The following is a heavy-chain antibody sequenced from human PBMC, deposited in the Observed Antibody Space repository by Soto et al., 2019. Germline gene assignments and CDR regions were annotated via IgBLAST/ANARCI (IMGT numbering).Heavy chain of an antibody. CDR3: ARASMGVLRYFDWLPGYDY. CDR2: ISSSGSTI. J-gene: IGHJ4*02. V-gene: IGHV3-11*01. Sequence: PGGSLRLSCAASGFTFSDYYMSWIRQAPGKGLEWVSYISSSGSTIYYADSVKGRFTISRDDAKNSLYLPMNSLRAEDTAVYYCARASMGVLRYFDWLPGYDYWGQGTLVTVSS. CDR1: GFTFSDYY. D-gene: IGHD3-9*01.